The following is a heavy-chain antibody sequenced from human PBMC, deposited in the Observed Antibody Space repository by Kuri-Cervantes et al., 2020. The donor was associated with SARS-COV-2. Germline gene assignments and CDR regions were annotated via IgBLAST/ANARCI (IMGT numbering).Heavy chain of an antibody. J-gene: IGHJ1*01. CDR1: GGSISSSSYY. V-gene: IGHV4-39*01. CDR3: ARQPYGDYLQYFQH. Sequence: ESLKISCTVSGGSISSSSYYWGWIRQPPGKGLEWIGSIYYSGSTYYNLSLKSRVTIYVDASKNQFSLKLSSVPAADTAVYYCARQPYGDYLQYFQHWGQGTLVTVSS. CDR2: IYYSGST. D-gene: IGHD4-17*01.